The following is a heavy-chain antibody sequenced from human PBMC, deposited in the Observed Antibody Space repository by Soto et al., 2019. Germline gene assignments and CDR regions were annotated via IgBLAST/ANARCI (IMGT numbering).Heavy chain of an antibody. CDR1: GFTFSDYY. Sequence: QVQLVESGGGLVKPGGSLRLSCAASGFTFSDYYMTWIRQAPGKGLEWVSYISSSSSYTNYADSVKGRFTISRDNAKNSLYRQMNSLRAEDSAVYYCARELYHPQRQYYYYYGMDVWGQGTTVTVSS. D-gene: IGHD2-2*01. CDR2: ISSSSSYT. V-gene: IGHV3-11*06. J-gene: IGHJ6*02. CDR3: ARELYHPQRQYYYYYGMDV.